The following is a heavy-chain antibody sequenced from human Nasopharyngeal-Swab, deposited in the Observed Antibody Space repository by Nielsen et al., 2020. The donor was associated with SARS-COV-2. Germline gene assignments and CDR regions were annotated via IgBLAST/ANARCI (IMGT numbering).Heavy chain of an antibody. D-gene: IGHD2-2*01. V-gene: IGHV1-69*13. Sequence: SVKVSCKASGGTFSSYAISWVRQAPGQGLEWMGGITPIFGTANYAQKFQGRVTITADESTSTAYMELSSLRSEDTAVYYCARGGGYCSSTSCPNWFDPWGQGTLVTVSS. CDR1: GGTFSSYA. J-gene: IGHJ5*02. CDR2: ITPIFGTA. CDR3: ARGGGYCSSTSCPNWFDP.